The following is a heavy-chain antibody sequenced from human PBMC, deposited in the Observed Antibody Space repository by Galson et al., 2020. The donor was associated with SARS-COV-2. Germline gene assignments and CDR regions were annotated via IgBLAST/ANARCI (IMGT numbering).Heavy chain of an antibody. J-gene: IGHJ5*02. CDR2: VSVGSTRI. CDR1: GFSFSSYS. CDR3: ARDRCSSSCSRGIGWFDP. D-gene: IGHD2-2*01. V-gene: IGHV3-48*04. Sequence: GGSLRLSCAASGFSFSSYSMNWVRQAPGKGLEWLSYVSVGSTRIYYADSARGRFTISRDDAKNSLYLQMNSLRAEDTAVYYCARDRCSSSCSRGIGWFDPWGQGTLVTVSS.